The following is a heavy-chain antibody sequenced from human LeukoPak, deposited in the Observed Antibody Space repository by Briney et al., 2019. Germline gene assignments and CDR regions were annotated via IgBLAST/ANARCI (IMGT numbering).Heavy chain of an antibody. CDR3: ARGTYDSSGYRHWYFDL. J-gene: IGHJ2*01. CDR1: GGSISSGDYY. Sequence: PSQTLSLTCTVSGGSISSGDYYWSWIRQPPGKGLEWIGYIYYSGSTYYNPSLESRVTISVDTSKNQFSLKLSSVTAADTAVYYCARGTYDSSGYRHWYFDLWGRGTLVTVSS. CDR2: IYYSGST. V-gene: IGHV4-30-4*01. D-gene: IGHD3-22*01.